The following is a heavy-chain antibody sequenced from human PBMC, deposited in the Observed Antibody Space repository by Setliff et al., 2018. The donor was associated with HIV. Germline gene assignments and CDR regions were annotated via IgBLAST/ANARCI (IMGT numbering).Heavy chain of an antibody. V-gene: IGHV4-28*06. J-gene: IGHJ3*02. Sequence: SETLSLTCTVSGDSIGSTNWWVWVRQSPGRGLEWIGYIDYSGSTIYNPSLKSRVTMSVDTSKNQFSLDLSSVTALDTAMYYCARDLGYCTNGACPLTAEGAFDIWGQGTMVTVSS. D-gene: IGHD2-8*01. CDR2: IDYSGST. CDR3: ARDLGYCTNGACPLTAEGAFDI. CDR1: GDSIGSTNW.